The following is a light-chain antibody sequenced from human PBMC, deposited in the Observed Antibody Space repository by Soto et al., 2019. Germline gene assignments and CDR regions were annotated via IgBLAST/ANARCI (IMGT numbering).Light chain of an antibody. CDR1: SSNIGPRYD. V-gene: IGLV1-40*01. CDR2: GNT. CDR3: QSYDSSLSFWV. J-gene: IGLJ3*02. Sequence: QAVVTQPPSVSGAPGQRVTISCTGTSSNIGPRYDVHWYQKLPGTAPKLLISGNTNRPSGVPDRFSASKSGTSASLAITGLQADDEEDYYCQSYDSSLSFWVFGGGTKLTVL.